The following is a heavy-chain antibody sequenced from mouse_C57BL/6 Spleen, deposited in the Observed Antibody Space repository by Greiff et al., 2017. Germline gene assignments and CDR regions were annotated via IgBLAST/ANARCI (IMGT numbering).Heavy chain of an antibody. CDR1: GFTFSDYG. CDR2: ISSGSSTI. D-gene: IGHD2-3*01. V-gene: IGHV5-17*01. J-gene: IGHJ4*01. CDR3: ARDGYCSFLYAMDY. Sequence: VQLKESGGGLVKPGGSLKLSCAASGFTFSDYGMHWVRQAPEKGLEWVAYISSGSSTIYYADTVKGRFTISRDNAKNNPFLQMTSRRSEETAMYYCARDGYCSFLYAMDYWGQGTSVTVSS.